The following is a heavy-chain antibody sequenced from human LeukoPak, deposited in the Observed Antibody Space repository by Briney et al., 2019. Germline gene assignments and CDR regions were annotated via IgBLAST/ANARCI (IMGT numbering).Heavy chain of an antibody. Sequence: ASVKVSCKASGYTFTGYYMHWVRQAPGQGLEWMGWINPNSGGTNYAQKLQGRVTMTTDTSTSTAYMERRSLRSDDTAVYYCATNYDILTGSNNWFDPWGQGTLVTVSS. CDR1: GYTFTGYY. V-gene: IGHV1-2*02. CDR3: ATNYDILTGSNNWFDP. CDR2: INPNSGGT. D-gene: IGHD3-9*01. J-gene: IGHJ5*02.